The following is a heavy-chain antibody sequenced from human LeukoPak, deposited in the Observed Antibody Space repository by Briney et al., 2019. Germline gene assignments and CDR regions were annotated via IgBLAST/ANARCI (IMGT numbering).Heavy chain of an antibody. V-gene: IGHV5-51*01. CDR2: IYPANSDT. J-gene: IGHJ1*01. D-gene: IGHD2-2*01. CDR1: GYIFTNYW. Sequence: GESLKISCQASGYIFTNYWIGWVRQMPGKGLEWMAIIYPANSDTRYSPSFQGQVTISADKSISTAYLQWSSLKASDTAMYYCARPACSSTSCYLYFQYWGQGTLVTVSS. CDR3: ARPACSSTSCYLYFQY.